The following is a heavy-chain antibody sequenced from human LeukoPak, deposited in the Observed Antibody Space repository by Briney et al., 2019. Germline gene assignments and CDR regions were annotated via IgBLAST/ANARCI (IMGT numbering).Heavy chain of an antibody. Sequence: GASVKVSCKASGYTFTSYGISWVRQAPGQGLEWMGWINPNSGGTNYAQKFQGRVTMTRDTSISTAYMELSRLRSDDTAVYYCAIGGLWSYYYYYMDVWGKGTTVTVSS. V-gene: IGHV1-2*02. CDR2: INPNSGGT. D-gene: IGHD3-10*01. CDR1: GYTFTSYG. J-gene: IGHJ6*03. CDR3: AIGGLWSYYYYYMDV.